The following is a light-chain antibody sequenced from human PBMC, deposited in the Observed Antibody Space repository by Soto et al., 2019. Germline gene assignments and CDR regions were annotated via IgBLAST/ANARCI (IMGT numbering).Light chain of an antibody. CDR1: SSDVGGYNY. V-gene: IGLV2-14*03. CDR2: DVS. Sequence: QSALTQPASVSGSPGQSITISCTGTSSDVGGYNYVSWYQHHPGKAPKLMIYDVSKRPSGVSNRFSGPKSGNTASLTISGLQAEDEADYYCSSYTSSSTSVVFGGGTKLTVL. CDR3: SSYTSSSTSVV. J-gene: IGLJ2*01.